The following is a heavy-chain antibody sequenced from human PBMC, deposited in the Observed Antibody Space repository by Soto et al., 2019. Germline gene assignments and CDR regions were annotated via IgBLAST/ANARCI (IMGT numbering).Heavy chain of an antibody. CDR3: ARDTRIAAAGTVNYGMDV. J-gene: IGHJ6*02. CDR1: GGTFSSYA. V-gene: IGHV1-69*05. Sequence: ASVKVSCKASGGTFSSYAISWVRQAPGQGLEWMGGIIPIFGTANYAQKFQGRVTMTRDTSTSTVYMELSSLRSEDTAVYYCARDTRIAAAGTVNYGMDVWGQGTTVTVSS. D-gene: IGHD6-13*01. CDR2: IIPIFGTA.